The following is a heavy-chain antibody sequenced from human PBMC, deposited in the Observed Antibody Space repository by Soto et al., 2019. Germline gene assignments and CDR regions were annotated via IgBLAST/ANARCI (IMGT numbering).Heavy chain of an antibody. CDR3: VKDESINGYSGHFRN. Sequence: EVQLVESGGGLVQPGRSVRLSCAASGFTFDDSAMHWVRQVPWKGLERVSGINWNSGSIGYADSVKGRFAISRDHAKTSLHLQMNSLRSEDTAFYYCVKDESINGYSGHFRNWGPGTLVTVSS. J-gene: IGHJ1*01. V-gene: IGHV3-9*01. CDR1: GFTFDDSA. D-gene: IGHD1-26*01. CDR2: INWNSGSI.